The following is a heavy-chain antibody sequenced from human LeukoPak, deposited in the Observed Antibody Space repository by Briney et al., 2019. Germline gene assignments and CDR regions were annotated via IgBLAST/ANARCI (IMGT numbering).Heavy chain of an antibody. CDR2: ISWNSGSI. CDR1: GFTFDDYA. D-gene: IGHD4-23*01. Sequence: GRSLRLSCAASGFTFDDYAMHWVRQAPGKGLEWVSGISWNSGSIGYADSVKGRFTISRDNAKNSLYLQMNSLRAEDMALYYCAKGDNYGGNSIVDYWGQGTLVTVSS. CDR3: AKGDNYGGNSIVDY. J-gene: IGHJ4*02. V-gene: IGHV3-9*03.